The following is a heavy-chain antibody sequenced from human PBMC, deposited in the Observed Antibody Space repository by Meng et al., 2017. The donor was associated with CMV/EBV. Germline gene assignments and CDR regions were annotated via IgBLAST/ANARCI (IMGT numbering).Heavy chain of an antibody. Sequence: GSLRLSCAVYGGSFSGYYWSWIRQPPGKGLEWIGEINHSGSTNYNPSLKSRVTISVDTSKNQFSLKLSSVTAADTAVYYCASFGRRGYYYYGTDVWGQGTTVTVSS. CDR2: INHSGST. V-gene: IGHV4-34*01. J-gene: IGHJ6*02. D-gene: IGHD3-10*01. CDR1: GGSFSGYY. CDR3: ASFGRRGYYYYGTDV.